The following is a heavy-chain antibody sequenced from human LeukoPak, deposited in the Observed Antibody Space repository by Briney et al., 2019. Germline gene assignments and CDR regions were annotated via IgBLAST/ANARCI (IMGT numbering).Heavy chain of an antibody. V-gene: IGHV3-23*01. CDR2: LSGSGGST. CDR1: GFIFNKHA. J-gene: IGHJ4*02. CDR3: ARGSTPYYDFWSGYIGLDYFDY. D-gene: IGHD3-3*01. Sequence: GGSLRLSCAAYGFIFNKHAMSWVRQAPGKGLEWVSGLSGSGGSTDYADSVKGRFTVSRDNSKNTLYLQMNSLRAEDTAVYYCARGSTPYYDFWSGYIGLDYFDYWGQGTLVTVSS.